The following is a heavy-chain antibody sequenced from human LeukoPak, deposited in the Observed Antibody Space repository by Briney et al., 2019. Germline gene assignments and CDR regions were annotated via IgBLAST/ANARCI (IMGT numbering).Heavy chain of an antibody. D-gene: IGHD3-10*01. CDR3: ARDLMVRGVLDY. CDR2: IYSGGST. V-gene: IGHV3-53*01. CDR1: GFTVSSNY. Sequence: GGSLRLSCAASGFTVSSNYMSRVRQAPGKGLEWVSVIYSGGSTYYADSVKGRFTISRDNSKNTLYLQMNSLRAEDTAVYYCARDLMVRGVLDYWGQGTLVTVSS. J-gene: IGHJ4*02.